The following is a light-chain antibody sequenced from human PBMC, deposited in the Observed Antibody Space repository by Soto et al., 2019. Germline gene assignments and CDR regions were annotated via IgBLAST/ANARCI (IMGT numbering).Light chain of an antibody. V-gene: IGLV2-14*01. CDR3: SSYTSFSTYV. CDR1: SSDVGGYNY. J-gene: IGLJ1*01. CDR2: EVS. Sequence: QSVLTQPASVSGSPGQSITISCTGTSSDVGGYNYVSWYQQHPGKVPKLMIYEVSNRPSGVSNRFSGSKSDNTASLTISGLQAEDEADYYCSSYTSFSTYVFGTGTKVTVL.